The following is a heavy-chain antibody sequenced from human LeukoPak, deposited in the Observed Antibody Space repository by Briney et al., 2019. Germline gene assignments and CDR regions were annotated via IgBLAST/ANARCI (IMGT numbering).Heavy chain of an antibody. CDR3: ARVKRATIGAFDI. CDR2: ISGSGGST. D-gene: IGHD5-12*01. Sequence: PGGSLRLSCAASGFTFSSYAMSWVRQAPGKGLEWVSAISGSGGSTYYADSVKGRFTISRDNAKNSLYLQMNSLRAEDTAVYYCARVKRATIGAFDIWGQGTMVTVSS. CDR1: GFTFSSYA. J-gene: IGHJ3*02. V-gene: IGHV3-23*01.